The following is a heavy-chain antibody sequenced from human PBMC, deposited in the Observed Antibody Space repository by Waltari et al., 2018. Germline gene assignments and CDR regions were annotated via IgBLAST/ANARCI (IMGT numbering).Heavy chain of an antibody. V-gene: IGHV3-7*03. Sequence: LVESGGDLVRPGGSLRLSCAASGFNLRSYWMSWVRQAPGKGLEGVAKINYDGRAQWYEDSVSGRLTVSRDNAKNSLYLEMNNVRVDDTAVYYCARGSAYYVRVWDLWGPGTLVTVSS. CDR2: INYDGRAQ. CDR1: GFNLRSYW. J-gene: IGHJ4*02. D-gene: IGHD3-16*01. CDR3: ARGSAYYVRVWDL.